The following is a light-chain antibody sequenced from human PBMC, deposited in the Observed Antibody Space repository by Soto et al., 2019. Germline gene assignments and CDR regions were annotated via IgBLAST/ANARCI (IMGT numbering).Light chain of an antibody. J-gene: IGKJ5*01. Sequence: EIVLTQSPATLSLSPGERANISCRASRSVTTYLAWYQQKPGQAPRLLIYDASDRATGIPARFSGSGSGTDFTLTISSLEPEDFAVYYCQQRSNWPPSITFGQGTRLEIK. CDR1: RSVTTY. V-gene: IGKV3-11*01. CDR2: DAS. CDR3: QQRSNWPPSIT.